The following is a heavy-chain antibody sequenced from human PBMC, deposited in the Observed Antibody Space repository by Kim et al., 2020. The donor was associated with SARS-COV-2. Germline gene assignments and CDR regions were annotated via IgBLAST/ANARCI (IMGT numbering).Heavy chain of an antibody. CDR1: GYTFTSYY. V-gene: IGHV1-46*01. Sequence: ASVKVSCKASGYTFTSYYMHWVRQAPGQGLEWMGIINPSGGSTSYAQKFQGRVTMTRDTSTSTVYMELSSLRSEDTAVYYCAREWFGELLSGSYYYYGMDVWGQGTTVTVSS. CDR2: INPSGGST. CDR3: AREWFGELLSGSYYYYGMDV. J-gene: IGHJ6*02. D-gene: IGHD3-10*01.